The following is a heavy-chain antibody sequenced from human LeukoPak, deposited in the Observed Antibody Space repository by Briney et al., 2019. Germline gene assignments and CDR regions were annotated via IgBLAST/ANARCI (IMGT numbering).Heavy chain of an antibody. D-gene: IGHD6-19*01. Sequence: SETLSLTCTVSGGSISSYYWGWIRQPPGKGLEWIGYIYYSGSTNYNPSLKSRVTISVDTSKNQFSLKLSSVTAADTAVYYCATHSSGWGEVDYWGQGTLVTVSS. J-gene: IGHJ4*02. CDR1: GGSISSYY. CDR2: IYYSGST. CDR3: ATHSSGWGEVDY. V-gene: IGHV4-59*01.